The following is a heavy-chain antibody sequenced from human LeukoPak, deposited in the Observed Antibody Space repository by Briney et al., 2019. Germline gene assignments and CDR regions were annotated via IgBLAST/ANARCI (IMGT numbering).Heavy chain of an antibody. CDR3: AKDVETATTSRYYYMDV. J-gene: IGHJ6*03. Sequence: GGSLRLSCAASGFTFSNYGMHWVRQAPGKGLEWVAFIRYDGSNQCYADSVKGRFTISRDNSKNTLYLQMNSLGAEDTAVYYCAKDVETATTSRYYYMDVWGKGTTVTVS. D-gene: IGHD5-24*01. CDR2: IRYDGSNQ. V-gene: IGHV3-30*02. CDR1: GFTFSNYG.